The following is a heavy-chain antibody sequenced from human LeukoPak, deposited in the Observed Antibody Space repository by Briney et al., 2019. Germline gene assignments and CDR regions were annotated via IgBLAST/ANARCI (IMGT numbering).Heavy chain of an antibody. V-gene: IGHV3-74*01. D-gene: IGHD1-14*01. CDR3: ARGFSSPEGC. CDR1: GFTFSPYS. J-gene: IGHJ4*02. Sequence: PGGSLRLSCAASGFTFSPYSINWIRQAPGKGLVWVSRMNSDGSSTSYADSVKGRFTISRDNAKNTLYLQMNSLRAEDTAVYYCARGFSSPEGCWGQGTLVTVSS. CDR2: MNSDGSST.